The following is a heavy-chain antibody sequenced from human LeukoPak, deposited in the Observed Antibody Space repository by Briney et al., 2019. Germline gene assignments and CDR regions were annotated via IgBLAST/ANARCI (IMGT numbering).Heavy chain of an antibody. CDR1: GFTFSSYA. CDR2: ISYDGSNK. CDR3: AKDTAAAGALDI. D-gene: IGHD6-13*01. V-gene: IGHV3-30-3*01. Sequence: PGGSLRLSCAASGFTFSSYAMHWVRQAPGKGLEWVAVISYDGSNKYYADSVRGRFTISRDNSKNTLYLQMNSLRPDDTAVYYCAKDTAAAGALDIWGQGTMVTVSS. J-gene: IGHJ3*02.